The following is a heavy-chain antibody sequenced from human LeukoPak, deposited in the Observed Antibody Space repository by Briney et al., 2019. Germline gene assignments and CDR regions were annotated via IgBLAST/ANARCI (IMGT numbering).Heavy chain of an antibody. J-gene: IGHJ6*02. Sequence: SQTLSLTCTVSRGSISSGSYYWSWIRQPAEKGLEWIGRIYSNGTTNHNPSLKSRATISVDTSKNHFSLKLSSVTAADTAVHYCARGRGRDVSFYYGMDVWGQGTTVTVSS. CDR3: ARGRGRDVSFYYGMDV. D-gene: IGHD3-10*01. CDR1: RGSISSGSYY. CDR2: IYSNGTT. V-gene: IGHV4-61*02.